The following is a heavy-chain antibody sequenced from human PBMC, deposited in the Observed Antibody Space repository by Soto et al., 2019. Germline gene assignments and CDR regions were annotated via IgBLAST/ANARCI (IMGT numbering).Heavy chain of an antibody. J-gene: IGHJ6*02. V-gene: IGHV4-34*01. CDR1: GGSLSDYY. D-gene: IGHD1-1*01. CDR3: ARGRDAYKLGTV. CDR2: IHPSGST. Sequence: QVQLQQWGAGLLKPSETLSLTCAVSGGSLSDYYWPWIRQSPGKGLEWIGEIHPSGSTNYNPSLRSRVTISLDTSKNQLSLKLTSLTAADTAVYYCARGRDAYKLGTVWGHGTTVTVSS.